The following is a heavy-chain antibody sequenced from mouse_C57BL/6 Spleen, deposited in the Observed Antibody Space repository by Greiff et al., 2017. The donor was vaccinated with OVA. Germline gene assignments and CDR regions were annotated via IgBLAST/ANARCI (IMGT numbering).Heavy chain of an antibody. V-gene: IGHV1-69*01. CDR2: IDPSDSYT. Sequence: QVQLQQPGAELVMPGASVKLSCKASGYTFTSYWMHWVKQRPGQGLEWIGEIDPSDSYTNYNQKFKGKSTLTVDKSSSTAYMQLSSLTSEDSAVYYGARSGGRGAMDYWGQGTSVTVSS. CDR3: ARSGGRGAMDY. D-gene: IGHD1-1*01. CDR1: GYTFTSYW. J-gene: IGHJ4*01.